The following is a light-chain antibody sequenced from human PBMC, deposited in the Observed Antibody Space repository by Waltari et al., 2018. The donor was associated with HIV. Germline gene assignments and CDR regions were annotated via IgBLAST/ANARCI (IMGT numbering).Light chain of an antibody. CDR3: NSYATGSAWV. J-gene: IGLJ3*02. CDR2: EVT. V-gene: IGLV2-23*02. CDR1: SSDVGSYNL. Sequence: TQPASVSGSPGQSITISCTGTSSDVGSYNLVSWYQQHPGKAPKLMIYEVTKRPSGVSNRFSGSKSGNTASLTISGLQAEDEADYYCNSYATGSAWVFGGGTKLTVL.